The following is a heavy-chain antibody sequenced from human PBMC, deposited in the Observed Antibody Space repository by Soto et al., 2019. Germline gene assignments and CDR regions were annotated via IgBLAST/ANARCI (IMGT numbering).Heavy chain of an antibody. CDR3: ARDFTDSSGPTLGMGV. J-gene: IGHJ6*02. D-gene: IGHD6-19*01. CDR2: IYYSGST. Sequence: QVQLQESGPGLVKPSQTLSLTCTVSGGSISSGGYYWSWIRQHPGKGLEWIGYIYYSGSTYYNPSLMSRVTISVDTSKYQFSLKLSSVTAADTAVYYCARDFTDSSGPTLGMGVWGQGTTVTVSS. CDR1: GGSISSGGYY. V-gene: IGHV4-31*03.